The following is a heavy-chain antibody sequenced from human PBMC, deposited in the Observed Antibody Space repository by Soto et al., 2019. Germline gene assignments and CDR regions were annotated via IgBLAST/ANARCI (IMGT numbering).Heavy chain of an antibody. J-gene: IGHJ4*02. D-gene: IGHD2-8*02. CDR1: GFTFSSYA. V-gene: IGHV3-23*01. CDR3: AKGSTGVGYFDY. CDR2: ISGSGGST. Sequence: GGSLRLSCAASGFTFSSYAMSWVRQAPGKGLEWVSAISGSGGSTYYADSVKGRFTISRDISKNTLYLQMNSLRAEDTAVYYCAKGSTGVGYFDYWGQGTLVTVSS.